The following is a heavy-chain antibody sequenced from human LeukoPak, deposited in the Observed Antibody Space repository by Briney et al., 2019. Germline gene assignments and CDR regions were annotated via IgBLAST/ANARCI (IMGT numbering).Heavy chain of an antibody. Sequence: SETLSLTCAVYGGSFSGYYWSWIRQPPGKGLEWIGEINHSGGTNYDPSLKSRVTISVDTSKNQFSLKLSSVTAADTAVYYCARGSSMSLTVRHSRLNGGLLSWGQGTLVTVSS. CDR2: INHSGGT. D-gene: IGHD3-10*01. J-gene: IGHJ5*02. V-gene: IGHV4-34*01. CDR1: GGSFSGYY. CDR3: ARGSSMSLTVRHSRLNGGLLS.